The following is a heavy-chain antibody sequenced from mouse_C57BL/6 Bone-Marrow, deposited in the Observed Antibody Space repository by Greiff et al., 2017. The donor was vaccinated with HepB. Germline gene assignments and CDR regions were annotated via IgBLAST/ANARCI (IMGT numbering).Heavy chain of an antibody. Sequence: QVQLQQSGAELVKPGASVKLSCKASGYTFTSYWMHWVKQRPGQGLEWIGYINPSSGYTKYNQKFKDKATLTADKSTSTAYMQLSSLTYEDSAVYYCAGGYYGSSYSYYFDYWGQGTTRTVSS. V-gene: IGHV1-7*01. J-gene: IGHJ2*01. CDR1: GYTFTSYW. D-gene: IGHD1-1*01. CDR3: AGGYYGSSYSYYFDY. CDR2: INPSSGYT.